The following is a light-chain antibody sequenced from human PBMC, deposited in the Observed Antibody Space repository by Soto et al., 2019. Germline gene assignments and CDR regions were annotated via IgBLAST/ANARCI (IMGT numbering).Light chain of an antibody. Sequence: EIVLTQSPGTLSLSPGGRAHLPCRASPRVNSSYLAWYQQKPGQAPRLLIYDTSSRATGIPDRFSGSGSGTDFTLAISRLEPEDFAVYYCQQCGSSPSFGQGTKVELK. V-gene: IGKV3-20*01. CDR2: DTS. J-gene: IGKJ1*01. CDR3: QQCGSSPS. CDR1: PRVNSSY.